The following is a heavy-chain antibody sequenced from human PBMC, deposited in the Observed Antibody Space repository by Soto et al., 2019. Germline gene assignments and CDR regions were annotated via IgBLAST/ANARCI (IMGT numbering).Heavy chain of an antibody. CDR3: AREYYGLLTGYSTDY. J-gene: IGHJ4*02. CDR2: ISGDGVTT. V-gene: IGHV3-74*01. Sequence: DVQLVESGGDLVQRGVSLSLSCAASGFPFSSYWMHWVRHTPEKGLDWVARISGDGVTTYYADSVTGRFTVSRDNANNALPLQSSGLRAEATAVYYCAREYYGLLTGYSTDYWGQATLVSVSS. CDR1: GFPFSSYW. D-gene: IGHD3-9*01.